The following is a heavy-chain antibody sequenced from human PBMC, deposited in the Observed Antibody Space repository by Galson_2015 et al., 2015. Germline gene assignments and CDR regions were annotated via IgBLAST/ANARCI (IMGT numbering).Heavy chain of an antibody. V-gene: IGHV5-51*01. CDR2: IYPGDSDT. Sequence: QSGAEVKKPGESLKISCGYSLTNYWIGWVRQMPGKGLECMGIIYPGDSDTRYSPSFQGQVTISADKSISTAYLQWSSLKASDTAMYYCVRLANSGSVKSPFDYWGQGTLVTVSS. D-gene: IGHD1-26*01. J-gene: IGHJ4*02. CDR1: GYSLTNYW. CDR3: VRLANSGSVKSPFDY.